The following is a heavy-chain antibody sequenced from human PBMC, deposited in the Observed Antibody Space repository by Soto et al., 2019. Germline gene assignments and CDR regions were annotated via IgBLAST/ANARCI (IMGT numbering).Heavy chain of an antibody. CDR3: ARPMVRGVPLIDY. D-gene: IGHD3-10*01. V-gene: IGHV4-39*01. CDR1: GGSISSSSYY. J-gene: IGHJ4*02. CDR2: IYYSGST. Sequence: KTSETLSLTCTVSGGSISSSSYYWGWIRQPPGKGLEWIGSIYYSGSTYYNPSLKSRVTISVDTSKNQFSLKLSSVTAADTAVYYCARPMVRGVPLIDYWGQGTLVTVSS.